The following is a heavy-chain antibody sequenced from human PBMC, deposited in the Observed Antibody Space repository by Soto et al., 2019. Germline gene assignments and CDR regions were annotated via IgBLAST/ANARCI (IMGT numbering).Heavy chain of an antibody. D-gene: IGHD3-22*01. J-gene: IGHJ4*02. CDR3: ARGGHYYDSSGYYPSFDY. Sequence: PSETLSLTCTVSGGSVSSGSYYWSWIRQPPGKGLEWIGYIYYSGSTNYNPSLKSRVTISVDTSKNQFSLKLSSVTAADTAVYYCARGGHYYDSSGYYPSFDYWGQGTLVTVSS. CDR2: IYYSGST. CDR1: GGSVSSGSYY. V-gene: IGHV4-61*01.